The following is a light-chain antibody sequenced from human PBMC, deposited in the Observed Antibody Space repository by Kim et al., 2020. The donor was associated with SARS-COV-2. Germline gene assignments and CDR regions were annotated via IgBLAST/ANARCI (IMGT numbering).Light chain of an antibody. CDR2: QDN. V-gene: IGLV3-1*01. CDR3: QTWDSSSVL. CDR1: TLGEKY. Sequence: SYELTQPPSVSVSPGQTASITCSGDTLGEKYACWYQQKPGQSPVLVIYQDNKRPSGIPERFSASKSGNTATLTISATQAMDEADYYCQTWDSSSVLFGGGTQLTVL. J-gene: IGLJ2*01.